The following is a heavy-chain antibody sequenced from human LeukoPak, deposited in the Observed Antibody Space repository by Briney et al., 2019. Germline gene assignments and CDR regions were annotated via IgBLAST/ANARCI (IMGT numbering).Heavy chain of an antibody. Sequence: PGGSLRLSCAASGFTLSSYWMSWVRQAPGKGLEWVANIKQDGSEKYYVDSVKGRFTISRDNAKNSLYLQMNSLRAEDTAVYYCARDAAYDFWSGYEPHYYYMDVWGKGTTVTVSS. D-gene: IGHD3-3*01. CDR2: IKQDGSEK. V-gene: IGHV3-7*01. J-gene: IGHJ6*03. CDR3: ARDAAYDFWSGYEPHYYYMDV. CDR1: GFTLSSYW.